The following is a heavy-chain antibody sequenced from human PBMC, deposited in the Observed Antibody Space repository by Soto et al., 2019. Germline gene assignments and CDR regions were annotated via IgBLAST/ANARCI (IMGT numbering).Heavy chain of an antibody. D-gene: IGHD6-19*01. CDR2: IYYSGST. CDR1: GGSVSSGSYY. V-gene: IGHV4-61*01. J-gene: IGHJ4*02. Sequence: PSETLSLTCTVSGGSVSSGSYYWSWIRQPPGKGLEWIGYIYYSGSTNYNPSLKSRVTISVDTSKNQFSLKLSSVTAADTAVYYCAREGLYRSPSHRYRSGWYYFDYWGQGTLVTVSS. CDR3: AREGLYRSPSHRYRSGWYYFDY.